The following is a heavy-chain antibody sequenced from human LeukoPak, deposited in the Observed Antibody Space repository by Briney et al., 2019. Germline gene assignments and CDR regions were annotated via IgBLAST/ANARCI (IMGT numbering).Heavy chain of an antibody. V-gene: IGHV3-30*18. Sequence: GGSLRLSCAASGFTFSSYGMHWVRQAPGKGLEWVAVISYDGSNKYYADSVKGRFTISRDNSKNTLYLQMNNLRAEDTAVYYCAKRGDYGGNSPFDYWGQGTLVTVSS. CDR3: AKRGDYGGNSPFDY. CDR2: ISYDGSNK. J-gene: IGHJ4*02. D-gene: IGHD4-23*01. CDR1: GFTFSSYG.